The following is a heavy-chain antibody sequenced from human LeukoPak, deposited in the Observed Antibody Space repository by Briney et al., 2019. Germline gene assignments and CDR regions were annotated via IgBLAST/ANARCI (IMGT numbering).Heavy chain of an antibody. J-gene: IGHJ4*02. D-gene: IGHD2-15*01. CDR2: ISGSGVST. CDR3: AKEIHIVVVVAATVHNYFDY. CDR1: GFTFSSYA. V-gene: IGHV3-23*01. Sequence: GGSLRLSCAASGFTFSSYAMHWVRQAPGKGLEWVSAISGSGVSTYYADSVKGRFTISRDNSKNTLYLQMNSLRAEDTAVYYCAKEIHIVVVVAATVHNYFDYWGQGTLVTVSS.